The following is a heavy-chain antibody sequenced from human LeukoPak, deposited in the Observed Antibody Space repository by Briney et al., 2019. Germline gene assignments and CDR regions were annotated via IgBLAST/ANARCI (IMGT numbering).Heavy chain of an antibody. CDR1: GGSFSGYY. D-gene: IGHD2-2*01. CDR2: INHSGST. V-gene: IGHV4-34*01. CDR3: ARGGHCSSTSCYRSEFDP. J-gene: IGHJ5*02. Sequence: SXXXSLTCAVYGGSFSGYYWSWIRQPPGKGLEWIGEINHSGSTNYNPSLKSRVTISVDTSKNQFSLKLSSVTAADTAVYYCARGGHCSSTSCYRSEFDPWGQGTLVTVSS.